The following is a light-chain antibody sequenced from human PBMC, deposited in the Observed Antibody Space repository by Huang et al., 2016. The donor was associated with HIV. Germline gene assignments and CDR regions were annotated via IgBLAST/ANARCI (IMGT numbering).Light chain of an antibody. CDR3: MQGTHWPPYT. CDR1: QSLVHSDGNTY. J-gene: IGKJ2*01. Sequence: DVVMTQSPLFLPVTLGQPASISCRSSQSLVHSDGNTYLTWFQHRPGQSPRRLMYKVSNRESGVPDRFSGSGSGTDFTLKISRVEAEDLGVYYCMQGTHWPPYTFGQGTKLEIK. V-gene: IGKV2-30*02. CDR2: KVS.